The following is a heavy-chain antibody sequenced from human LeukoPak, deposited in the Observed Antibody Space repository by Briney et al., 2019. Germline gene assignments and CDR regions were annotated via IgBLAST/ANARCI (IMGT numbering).Heavy chain of an antibody. V-gene: IGHV4-30-2*01. J-gene: IGHJ4*02. D-gene: IGHD6-6*01. Sequence: SETLSLTCTVSGGSISSGGYYWSWIRQPPGKGLEWIGYIYHSGSTYYNPSLKSRVTISVDRSKNQFSLKLSSVTAADTAVYYCASGRGSSLGSYWGQGTLVTVSS. CDR3: ASGRGSSLGSY. CDR2: IYHSGST. CDR1: GGSISSGGYY.